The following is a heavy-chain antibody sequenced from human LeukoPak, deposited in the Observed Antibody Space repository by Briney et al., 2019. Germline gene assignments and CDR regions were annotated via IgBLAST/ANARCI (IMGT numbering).Heavy chain of an antibody. CDR1: GFGFTFSTYA. CDR2: ISGSGGST. Sequence: GGSLRLSCAASGFGFTFSTYAMSWVRQAPGKGLEWVSAISGSGGSTYYADSVKGRLTISRDNSKHTLYLQMNGLRAEDTAVYYCAKERSEGYDYIMDVWGQGTTVTVSS. J-gene: IGHJ6*02. CDR3: AKERSEGYDYIMDV. V-gene: IGHV3-23*01.